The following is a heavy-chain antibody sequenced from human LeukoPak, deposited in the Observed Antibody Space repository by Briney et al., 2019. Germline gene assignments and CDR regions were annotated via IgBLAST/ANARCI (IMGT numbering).Heavy chain of an antibody. V-gene: IGHV1-3*01. D-gene: IGHD3-22*01. Sequence: ASVKVSCKASGYTFTSYAMHWVRQAPGQRLEWMGWINAGNGNTKYSQKFQGRVTITRDTSASTAYMELSSLRSEDTAVYYCARGAVRYDSSGYYPSMDYWGQGTLVTVSS. CDR2: INAGNGNT. J-gene: IGHJ4*02. CDR3: ARGAVRYDSSGYYPSMDY. CDR1: GYTFTSYA.